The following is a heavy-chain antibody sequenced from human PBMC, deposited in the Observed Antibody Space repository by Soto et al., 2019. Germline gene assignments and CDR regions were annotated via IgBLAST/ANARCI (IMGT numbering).Heavy chain of an antibody. Sequence: PSETLSLTCAVSGVSISSGGYSWGWIRQPPGKGLEWIGSIYYSGSTYHNPSLQTRVTISLDKSKSQFSLKLNSVTAADSAVYFCARLEGLATISYYFDFWGQGALVTVSS. D-gene: IGHD3-9*01. CDR3: ARLEGLATISYYFDF. J-gene: IGHJ4*02. V-gene: IGHV4-39*01. CDR2: IYYSGST. CDR1: GVSISSGGYS.